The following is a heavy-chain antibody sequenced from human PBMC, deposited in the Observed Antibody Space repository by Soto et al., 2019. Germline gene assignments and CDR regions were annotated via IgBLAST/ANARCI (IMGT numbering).Heavy chain of an antibody. J-gene: IGHJ5*02. CDR1: GGTFSTNP. V-gene: IGHV1-69*06. CDR2: TGSGTGPG. D-gene: IGHD3-10*01. CDR3: AERDGGGFYRHFDP. Sequence: QVQLVQSGAEVKKPGSSVKVSCKASGGTFSTNPISWVRQAPGQGLEWMGGTGSGTGPGNHAQKFQGRLTIPEDKTRSPDYVGGSRLSSKDSAVYDCAERDGGGFYRHFDPWGKGTLVPVPP.